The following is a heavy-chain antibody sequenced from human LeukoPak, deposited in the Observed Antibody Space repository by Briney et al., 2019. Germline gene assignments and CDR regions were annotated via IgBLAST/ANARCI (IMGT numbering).Heavy chain of an antibody. J-gene: IGHJ6*03. V-gene: IGHV1-18*01. Sequence: ASVQVSCKASGYTYTSYGISWVRQAPGQGLEWMGWISAYNGDTHYAQKFQGRVTMTTETSTSTAYMESRSLRSDDTAVYYCARRGGKNYGDYVVYDKYMDVWGTGTTVTVSS. CDR1: GYTYTSYG. D-gene: IGHD4-17*01. CDR2: ISAYNGDT. CDR3: ARRGGKNYGDYVVYDKYMDV.